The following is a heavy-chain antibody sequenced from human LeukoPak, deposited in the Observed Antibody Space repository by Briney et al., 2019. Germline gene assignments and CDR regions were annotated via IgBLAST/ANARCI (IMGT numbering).Heavy chain of an antibody. J-gene: IGHJ4*02. Sequence: PSETLSLTCTVSGGSISSYYWSWIRQPPGKGLEWIGYIYYSGSTNYNPSLKSRVTISVDTSKNQFSLKLSSVTAADTAVYYCASMTTVIGDYFDYWGQGTLVTVPS. V-gene: IGHV4-59*01. CDR2: IYYSGST. CDR3: ASMTTVIGDYFDY. D-gene: IGHD4-17*01. CDR1: GGSISSYY.